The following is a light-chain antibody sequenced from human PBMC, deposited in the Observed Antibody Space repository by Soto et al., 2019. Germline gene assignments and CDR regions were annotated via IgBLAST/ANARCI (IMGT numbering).Light chain of an antibody. V-gene: IGKV1-5*03. CDR3: QHYNSYSEA. CDR1: QTISNW. CDR2: KAS. J-gene: IGKJ1*01. Sequence: DIQMTQSPSTLSGSVGDRVTITCRASQTISNWLAWYQQKPGKAPKLLIYKASTLKSGVPSRFSGSGSGTEFTLTISSLQPDDFATYYFQHYNSYSEAFGQGTKGELK.